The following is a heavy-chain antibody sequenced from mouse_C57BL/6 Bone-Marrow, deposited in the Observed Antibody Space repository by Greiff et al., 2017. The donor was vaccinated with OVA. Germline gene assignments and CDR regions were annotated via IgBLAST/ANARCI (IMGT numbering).Heavy chain of an antibody. J-gene: IGHJ2*01. CDR2: IDPENGDT. D-gene: IGHD1-1*01. Sequence: VQLQQSGAELVRPGASVKLSYTASGFNIKDDYMHWVKQRPEQGLEWIGWIDPENGDTEYASKFQGKATITADTSSNTAYLQLSSLTSEDTAVYYCTVYGSSYLDYWGQGTTLTVSS. V-gene: IGHV14-4*01. CDR1: GFNIKDDY. CDR3: TVYGSSYLDY.